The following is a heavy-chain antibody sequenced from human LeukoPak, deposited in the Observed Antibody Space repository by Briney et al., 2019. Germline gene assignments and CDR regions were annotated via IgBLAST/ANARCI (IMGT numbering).Heavy chain of an antibody. V-gene: IGHV1-3*03. CDR1: GYTFTNYC. CDR3: ARGRGPPNSNRDFYYYYYMDV. Sequence: ASVKVSCNASGYTFTNYCIHWVRQAPGQRFEWMGWINAANGHTKYSHEFQDRITITRDTSATTAYMELSNLRSEDMALYYCARGRGPPNSNRDFYYYYYMDVWGTGTTVTVSS. D-gene: IGHD6-13*01. CDR2: INAANGHT. J-gene: IGHJ6*03.